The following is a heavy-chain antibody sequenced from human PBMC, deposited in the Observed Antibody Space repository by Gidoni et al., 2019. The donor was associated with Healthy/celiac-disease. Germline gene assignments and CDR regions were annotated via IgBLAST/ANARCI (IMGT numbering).Heavy chain of an antibody. Sequence: EVQLVESGGGLVQPGGSLQLSCAAPGCTFSGSAMPWGRQASGKGLGGFGRIRSKANIYATAYVASGKGSFTIQREDPTNPAYLQRNGLKTEDTAVYYFTSHEGGEPRDWGQGTLVTVSS. CDR2: IRSKANIYAT. CDR1: GCTFSGSA. V-gene: IGHV3-73*02. D-gene: IGHD1-26*01. J-gene: IGHJ4*02. CDR3: TSHEGGEPRD.